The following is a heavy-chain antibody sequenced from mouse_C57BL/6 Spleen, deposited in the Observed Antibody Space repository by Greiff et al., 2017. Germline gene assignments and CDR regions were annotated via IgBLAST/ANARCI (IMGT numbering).Heavy chain of an antibody. Sequence: DVKLVESGGGLVKPGGSLKLSCAASGFTFSDYGMHWVRQAPEKGLEWVAYISSGSSTIYYADTVKGRFTISRDTAKNTLFLQITSLRSEDTAMYYCARDYYGSGYFDYWGQGTTLTVSS. J-gene: IGHJ2*01. CDR1: GFTFSDYG. V-gene: IGHV5-17*01. D-gene: IGHD1-1*01. CDR2: ISSGSSTI. CDR3: ARDYYGSGYFDY.